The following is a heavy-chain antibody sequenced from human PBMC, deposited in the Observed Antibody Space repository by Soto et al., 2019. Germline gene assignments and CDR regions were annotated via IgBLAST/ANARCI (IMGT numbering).Heavy chain of an antibody. CDR2: ISGSGGST. Sequence: GGSLRLSCAASGFTFSSYAMSWVRQAPGKGLEWVSAISGSGGSTYYADSVKGRFTISRDNSKNTLYLQMNSLRAEDTAVYYCSRYYDFWSGRIPYNYFDYWGQGTLVTVSS. CDR3: SRYYDFWSGRIPYNYFDY. V-gene: IGHV3-23*01. CDR1: GFTFSSYA. D-gene: IGHD3-3*01. J-gene: IGHJ4*02.